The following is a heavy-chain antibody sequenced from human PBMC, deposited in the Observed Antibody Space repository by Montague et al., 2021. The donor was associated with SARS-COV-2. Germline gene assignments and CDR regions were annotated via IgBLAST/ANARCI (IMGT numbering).Heavy chain of an antibody. CDR2: INSHSGGT. CDR1: GYIFTGHY. D-gene: IGHD6-13*01. J-gene: IGHJ6*02. Sequence: SGKVSCKASGYIFTGHYVLWVRQAPGQGLEWMGWINSHSGGTQYAQKFQGRVTLTRDTSINTAYMELSRLRFDDTAVYYCARAVAAVGGPVDYYYFDGMDVWGQGTTVTVSS. V-gene: IGHV1-2*02. CDR3: ARAVAAVGGPVDYYYFDGMDV.